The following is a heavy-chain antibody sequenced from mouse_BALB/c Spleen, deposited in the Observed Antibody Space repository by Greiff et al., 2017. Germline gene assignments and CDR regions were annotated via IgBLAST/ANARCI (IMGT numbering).Heavy chain of an antibody. CDR2: ISYSGST. J-gene: IGHJ1*01. CDR3: ARWIYYYGSSYWYFDV. CDR1: GYSITSDYA. Sequence: VQLKESGPGLVKPSQSLSLTCTVTGYSITSDYAWNWIRQFPGNKLEWMGYISYSGSTSYNPSLKSRISITRDTSKNQFFLQLNSVTTEDTATYYCARWIYYYGSSYWYFDVWGAGTTVTVSS. D-gene: IGHD1-1*01. V-gene: IGHV3-2*02.